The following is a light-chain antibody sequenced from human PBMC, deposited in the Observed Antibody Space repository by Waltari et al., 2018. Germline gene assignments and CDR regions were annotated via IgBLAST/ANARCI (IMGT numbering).Light chain of an antibody. CDR2: AAS. Sequence: DIQMTQSPSSLSASVGDRVTITCRASQSITTYLNWYQQKPGKAPKLLIYAASSLQSEVPPRFSGSGSGTDFTLTISSLQPEDFATYYCQQSYSTPFFGPGTKVDIK. CDR3: QQSYSTPF. V-gene: IGKV1-39*01. CDR1: QSITTY. J-gene: IGKJ3*01.